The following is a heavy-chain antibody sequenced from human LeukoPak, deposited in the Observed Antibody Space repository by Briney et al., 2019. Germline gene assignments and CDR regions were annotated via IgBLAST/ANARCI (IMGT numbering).Heavy chain of an antibody. CDR3: ARVNVAAAGSSPTPFDY. V-gene: IGHV4-34*01. CDR1: GGSFSGYY. CDR2: INHSGST. D-gene: IGHD6-13*01. J-gene: IGHJ4*02. Sequence: SETLSLTCAVYGGSFSGYYWSWIRQPPGKGLEWIGEINHSGSTNYNPSLKSRVTISVDTSKNQFSLKLSSVTAADTAVYYCARVNVAAAGSSPTPFDYWGQGTLVTVSS.